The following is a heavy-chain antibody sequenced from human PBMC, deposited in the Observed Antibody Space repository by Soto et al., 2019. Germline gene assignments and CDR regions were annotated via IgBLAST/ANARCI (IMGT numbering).Heavy chain of an antibody. J-gene: IGHJ6*02. CDR3: ARLNGYCISTNCHGYYGMDV. V-gene: IGHV4-39*01. CDR2: IYSSENT. D-gene: IGHD2-2*03. Sequence: QLQLQESGPGLVKPSETLSLTCTVSGGSVSSSSYSWGWIRQSPGKGLEWMGTIYSSENTYYNPSLLSRVTISVDTSKNEFSLRLSSVTAADTAVYYWARLNGYCISTNCHGYYGMDVWGQGTTVTVSS. CDR1: GGSVSSSSYS.